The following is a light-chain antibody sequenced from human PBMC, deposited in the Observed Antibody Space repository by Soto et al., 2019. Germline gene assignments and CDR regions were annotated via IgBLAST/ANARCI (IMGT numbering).Light chain of an antibody. Sequence: QSVLTQPPSVYGAPGQRVNISCTGSSSNIGAGYDVHWYQQLPGTAPKLFIFGNSNRPSGVPDRFSGSKSGTSASLAITGLQAEDEADYYCQSYDSSLSGWVFGGGTKLTVL. CDR2: GNS. CDR3: QSYDSSLSGWV. CDR1: SSNIGAGYD. V-gene: IGLV1-40*01. J-gene: IGLJ3*02.